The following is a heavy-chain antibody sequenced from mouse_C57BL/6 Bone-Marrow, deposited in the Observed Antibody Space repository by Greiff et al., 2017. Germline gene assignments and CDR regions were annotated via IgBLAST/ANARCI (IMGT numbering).Heavy chain of an antibody. CDR2: IYPRSGNT. CDR1: GYTFTSYG. J-gene: IGHJ1*03. V-gene: IGHV1-81*01. CDR3: ARGNYDGYYARYFDV. Sequence: QVQLQQSGAELARPGASVKLSCKASGYTFTSYGISWVKLRTGQGLEWIGEIYPRSGNTYYNEKFKGKATLAADKSSSTAYMELRSLTSEDSAVYFCARGNYDGYYARYFDVWGTGTTVTVSS. D-gene: IGHD2-3*01.